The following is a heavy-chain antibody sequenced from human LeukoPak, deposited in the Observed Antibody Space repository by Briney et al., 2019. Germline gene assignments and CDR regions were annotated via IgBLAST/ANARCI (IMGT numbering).Heavy chain of an antibody. V-gene: IGHV1-69*13. CDR2: IIPIFGTA. CDR3: ARAQDRSRRYYYYYGMDV. J-gene: IGHJ6*02. Sequence: SVKVSCKASGGTFSSYAISWVRQAPGQGLEWMGGIIPIFGTANYAQKFQGRVTITADESTSTAYVELSSLRSEDTAVYYCARAQDRSRRYYYYYGMDVWGQGTTVTVSS. D-gene: IGHD1-14*01. CDR1: GGTFSSYA.